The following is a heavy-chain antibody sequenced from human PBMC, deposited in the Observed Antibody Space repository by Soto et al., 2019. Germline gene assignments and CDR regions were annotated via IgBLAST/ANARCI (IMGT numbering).Heavy chain of an antibody. CDR1: GFTFSSYG. CDR2: IWYDGSNK. V-gene: IGHV3-33*01. D-gene: IGHD3-22*01. Sequence: PGGSLRLSCAASGFTFSSYGMHWVRQAPGKGLEWVAVIWYDGSNKYYADSVKGRFTISRDNSKNTLYLQMNSLRAEDTAVYYCARDGSRVRSRYYSESYAFDIWGQGTMVTVSS. J-gene: IGHJ3*02. CDR3: ARDGSRVRSRYYSESYAFDI.